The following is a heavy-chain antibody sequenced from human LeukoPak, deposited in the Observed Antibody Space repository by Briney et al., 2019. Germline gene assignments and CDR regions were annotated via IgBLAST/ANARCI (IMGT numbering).Heavy chain of an antibody. D-gene: IGHD3-22*01. V-gene: IGHV3-74*01. CDR3: AKDDYYDTSGYRD. CDR2: INSDGSNT. J-gene: IGHJ4*02. Sequence: GGSLRLSCAASGFTFSSYWMNWVRQAPGKGLVWVSRINSDGSNTKYADSVKGRFTISRDNAKNTLYLQMNSLRAEDTAVYYCAKDDYYDTSGYRDWGQGTLVTVSS. CDR1: GFTFSSYW.